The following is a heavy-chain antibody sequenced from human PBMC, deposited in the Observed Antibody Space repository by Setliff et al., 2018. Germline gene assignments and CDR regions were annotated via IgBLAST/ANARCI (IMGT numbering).Heavy chain of an antibody. J-gene: IGHJ4*02. Sequence: PSETLSLTCNVSGDSISSTYHWCWIRQSPGKGLEWIGTIYHSGSTNYNPSLKSRVTISVDTSKNQFSRKLSSVTAADTAVYYCARGCYYGDYVGGRFAYFDYWGQGTLVTASS. V-gene: IGHV4-38-2*02. D-gene: IGHD4-17*01. CDR3: ARGCYYGDYVGGRFAYFDY. CDR2: IYHSGST. CDR1: GDSISSTYH.